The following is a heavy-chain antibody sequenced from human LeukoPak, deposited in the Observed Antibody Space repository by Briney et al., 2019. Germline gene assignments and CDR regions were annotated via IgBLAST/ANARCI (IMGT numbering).Heavy chain of an antibody. J-gene: IGHJ6*03. CDR2: IRYDGSNK. CDR1: GFTFSSYG. D-gene: IGHD6-19*01. Sequence: GGSLRLSCAASGFTFSSYGMHWVRKAPGKGLEWVAFIRYDGSNKYYADSVKGRFTISRDNSKNTLYLQMNSLRAEDTAVYYCAKDGSGYSSGWYYPFYYYYYMDVWGKGTTVTISS. V-gene: IGHV3-30*02. CDR3: AKDGSGYSSGWYYPFYYYYYMDV.